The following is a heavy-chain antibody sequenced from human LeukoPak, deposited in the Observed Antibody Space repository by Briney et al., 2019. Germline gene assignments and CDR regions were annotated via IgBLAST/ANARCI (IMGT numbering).Heavy chain of an antibody. V-gene: IGHV4-61*02. Sequence: PSETLSLTCTVSGGSISSGSYYWSWIRQPAGKGLEWIGRIYTSGSTNYNPSLKSRVTISVDTSKNQFSLKLSSVTAADTAVYYCARHQIAYGDYAYLDAFDIWGQGTMVTVSS. D-gene: IGHD4-17*01. J-gene: IGHJ3*02. CDR2: IYTSGST. CDR3: ARHQIAYGDYAYLDAFDI. CDR1: GGSISSGSYY.